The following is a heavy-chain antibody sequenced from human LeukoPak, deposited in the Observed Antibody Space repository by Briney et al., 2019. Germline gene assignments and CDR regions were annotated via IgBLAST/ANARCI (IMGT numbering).Heavy chain of an antibody. CDR1: GFTFSSYA. V-gene: IGHV3-23*01. J-gene: IGHJ4*02. CDR2: ISGSGGST. D-gene: IGHD3-10*01. Sequence: QTRGSLRLSCAASGFTFSSYAMSWVRQAPGKGLEWVSAISGSGGSTYYADSVKGRFTISRDNSKSTLYLQMNSLRAEDTAVYYCAKDRTPLWFGELWGQGTLVTVSS. CDR3: AKDRTPLWFGEL.